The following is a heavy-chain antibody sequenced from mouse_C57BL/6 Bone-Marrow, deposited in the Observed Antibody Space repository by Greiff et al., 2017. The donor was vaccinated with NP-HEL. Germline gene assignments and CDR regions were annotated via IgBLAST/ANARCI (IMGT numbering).Heavy chain of an antibody. CDR1: GYTFTDYN. V-gene: IGHV1-18*01. D-gene: IGHD2-4*01. CDR3: ARQAYDYDY. J-gene: IGHJ2*01. Sequence: VQLQQSGPELVKPGASVKIPCKASGYTFTDYNMDWVKQSHGKSLEWIGDIYPGSGSTNYNEKFKSKATLTVDTSSSTAYMQLSSLTSEDSAVYYCARQAYDYDYWGQGTTLTVSS. CDR2: IYPGSGST.